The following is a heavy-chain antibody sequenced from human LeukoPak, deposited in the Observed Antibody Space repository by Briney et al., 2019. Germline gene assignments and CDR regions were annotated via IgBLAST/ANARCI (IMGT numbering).Heavy chain of an antibody. CDR3: TRESAYSAFDY. D-gene: IGHD4-11*01. CDR1: GFTFSTSW. V-gene: IGHV3-7*05. J-gene: IGHJ4*02. CDR2: IEGYGSTK. Sequence: GGSLRLSCAASGFTFSTSWMTWVRQAPGKGLEWVANIEGYGSTKNYVDCERGLFTISRDNTKNSVYLQMNSLRAGNTAVYYCTRESAYSAFDYWGQGALVTVSS.